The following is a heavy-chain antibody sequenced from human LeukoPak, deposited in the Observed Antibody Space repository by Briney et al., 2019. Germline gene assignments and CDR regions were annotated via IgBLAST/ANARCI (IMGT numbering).Heavy chain of an antibody. CDR2: TISSGNST. Sequence: GGSLRLSCAASGFTFSSYAMSWVRQAPGKRLEWVSTTISSGNSTYYPDSAKGRFTISRDNSKNTLYLQMNSLRAEDTAVYYCAKPYSTSSKFMFDYWGQGTLVTVSS. V-gene: IGHV3-23*01. D-gene: IGHD6-6*01. J-gene: IGHJ4*02. CDR3: AKPYSTSSKFMFDY. CDR1: GFTFSSYA.